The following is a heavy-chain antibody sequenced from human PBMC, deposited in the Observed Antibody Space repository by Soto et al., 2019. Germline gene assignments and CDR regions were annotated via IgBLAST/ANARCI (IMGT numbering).Heavy chain of an antibody. V-gene: IGHV1-3*01. Sequence: ASVKVSCKASGYTFPSSAMHWVRQAPGQRLEWMGWINAGNGNTKYSQKFQGRVTITRDTSASTAYMELSSLRSEDTAVYYCASGSSSARFAYYYYGMDVWGQGTTVTVSS. CDR1: GYTFPSSA. CDR3: ASGSSSARFAYYYYGMDV. CDR2: INAGNGNT. J-gene: IGHJ6*02. D-gene: IGHD6-6*01.